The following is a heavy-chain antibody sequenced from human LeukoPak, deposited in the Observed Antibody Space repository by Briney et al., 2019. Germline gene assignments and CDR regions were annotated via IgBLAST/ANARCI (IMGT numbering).Heavy chain of an antibody. J-gene: IGHJ4*02. D-gene: IGHD5-12*01. CDR1: GGSISSGSYY. Sequence: SETPSLTCTVSGGSISSGSYYWSWIRQPAGKGLEWIGRIYTSGSTNYNPSLKSRVTISVDTSKNQFSLKLSSVTAADTAVYYCAARHSDLRGYDSPFDYWGPGTLVTVSS. CDR2: IYTSGST. CDR3: AARHSDLRGYDSPFDY. V-gene: IGHV4-61*02.